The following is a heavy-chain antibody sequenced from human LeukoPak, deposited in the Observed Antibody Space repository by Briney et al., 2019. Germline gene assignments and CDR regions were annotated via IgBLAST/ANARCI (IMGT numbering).Heavy chain of an antibody. D-gene: IGHD6-6*01. V-gene: IGHV1-24*01. Sequence: GASVKVSCKVSGYTLTDLSMHWVRQAPGKGLEWMGGLDPEDGETIYAQKFQGRVTMTEDTSTDTAYMELSSLRSEDTAVYYCATIPLGSSNWFDPWGQGTLVTVSS. CDR1: GYTLTDLS. CDR3: ATIPLGSSNWFDP. CDR2: LDPEDGET. J-gene: IGHJ5*02.